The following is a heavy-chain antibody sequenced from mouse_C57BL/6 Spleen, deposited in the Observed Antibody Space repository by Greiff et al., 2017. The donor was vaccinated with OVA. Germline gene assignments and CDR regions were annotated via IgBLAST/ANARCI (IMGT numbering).Heavy chain of an antibody. Sequence: QVQLQQPGAELVMPGASVKLSCKASGYTFTSYWMHWVKQRPGQGLEWIGEIDPSDSYTNYNQKFKGKSTLTVDKSSSTAYMQLSSLTSEDSAVYYCARSTAQATIDDWGQGTTLTVSS. J-gene: IGHJ2*01. D-gene: IGHD3-2*02. CDR2: IDPSDSYT. V-gene: IGHV1-69*01. CDR1: GYTFTSYW. CDR3: ARSTAQATIDD.